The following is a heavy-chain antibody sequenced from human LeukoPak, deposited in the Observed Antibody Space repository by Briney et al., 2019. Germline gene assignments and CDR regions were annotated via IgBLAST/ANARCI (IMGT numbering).Heavy chain of an antibody. CDR1: GGSISSYY. V-gene: IGHV4-59*01. J-gene: IGHJ4*02. CDR2: IYYSGST. D-gene: IGHD4-17*01. Sequence: SETLSLTCTVSGGSISSYYWSWIRQPPGKGLEWIGYIYYSGSTNYNPSLKSRVTISVDTSKNQFALKLSSVTAADTAVYYCARGDPFGEGFDYWGQGTLVTVSS. CDR3: ARGDPFGEGFDY.